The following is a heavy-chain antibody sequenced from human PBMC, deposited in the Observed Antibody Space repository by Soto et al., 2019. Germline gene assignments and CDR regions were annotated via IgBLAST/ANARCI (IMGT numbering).Heavy chain of an antibody. Sequence: PSETLSLTCGVSGGSFRGYCCSWSRQPPGKGLEWIGKINHSGSTNYNPSLKSRVTISVDTSKNQFSLKLSSATAADTAVYYCARGIRYCTNGVCYRDRIDYWGQGTVVTVSS. V-gene: IGHV4-34*01. J-gene: IGHJ4*02. CDR3: ARGIRYCTNGVCYRDRIDY. D-gene: IGHD2-8*01. CDR1: GGSFRGYC. CDR2: INHSGST.